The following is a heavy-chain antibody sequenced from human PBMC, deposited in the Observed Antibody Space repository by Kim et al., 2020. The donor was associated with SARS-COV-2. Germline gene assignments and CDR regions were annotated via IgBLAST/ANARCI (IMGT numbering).Heavy chain of an antibody. D-gene: IGHD3-22*01. J-gene: IGHJ6*02. CDR3: ARWSYYYDSSGYNPSYYYGMDV. Sequence: GGSLRLSCAASGFTFSSYGMHWVRQAPGKGLEWVAVISYDGSNKYYADSVKGRFTISRDNSKNTLYLQMNSLRAEDTAVYYCARWSYYYDSSGYNPSYYYGMDVWGQGTTVTVSS. V-gene: IGHV3-33*05. CDR1: GFTFSSYG. CDR2: ISYDGSNK.